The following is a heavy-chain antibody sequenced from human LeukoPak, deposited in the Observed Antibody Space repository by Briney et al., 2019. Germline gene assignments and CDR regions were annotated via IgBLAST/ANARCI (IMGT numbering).Heavy chain of an antibody. CDR1: GGTFSSYA. CDR2: IIPIFGTA. Sequence: SVKVSCKASGGTFSSYAISWVRQAPGQGLEWMGGIIPIFGTANYAQKFQGRVTITADESTSTAYMELSSLRSEDTAVYYCARDMAGTSGTGNDAFDIWGQGTMVTVSS. D-gene: IGHD1-1*01. CDR3: ARDMAGTSGTGNDAFDI. J-gene: IGHJ3*02. V-gene: IGHV1-69*01.